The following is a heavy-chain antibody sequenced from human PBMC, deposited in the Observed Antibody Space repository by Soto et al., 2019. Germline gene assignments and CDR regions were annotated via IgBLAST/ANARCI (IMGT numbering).Heavy chain of an antibody. D-gene: IGHD3-9*01. CDR3: ARQGYDILTGYPDFDY. V-gene: IGHV4-59*08. J-gene: IGHJ4*02. CDR1: GGSISSYY. CDR2: IYYSGST. Sequence: SETLSLTCTVSGGSISSYYWSWIRQPPGKGLEWIGYIYYSGSTNYNPSLKSRVTISVDTSKNQFSLKLSSVTAADTAVYYCARQGYDILTGYPDFDYWGQGTLVTGSS.